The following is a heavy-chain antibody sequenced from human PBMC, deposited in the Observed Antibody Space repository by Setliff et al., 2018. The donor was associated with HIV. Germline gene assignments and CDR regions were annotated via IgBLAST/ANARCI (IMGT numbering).Heavy chain of an antibody. CDR2: IYSVGIT. V-gene: IGHV3-53*01. D-gene: IGHD3-10*02. CDR3: ARVFGPFDY. CDR1: GFTVSRFY. J-gene: IGHJ4*02. Sequence: PGGSLRLSCAASGFTVSRFYMSWVRQAPGKGLEWVSVIYSVGITYYTDSVKGRFTISRDNSKNTLYLQMNRLRAEDTAVYYCARVFGPFDYWGQGTLVTVSS.